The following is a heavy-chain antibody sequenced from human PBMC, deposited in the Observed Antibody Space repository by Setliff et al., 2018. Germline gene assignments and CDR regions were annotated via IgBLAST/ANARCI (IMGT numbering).Heavy chain of an antibody. CDR2: INPSGGST. CDR3: ARESTAKNFWGEYSDY. V-gene: IGHV1-46*01. J-gene: IGHJ4*02. D-gene: IGHD3-3*01. CDR1: GYAFTSYY. Sequence: ASVKVSCKASGYAFTSYYMHWVRQAPGQGLEWMGVINPSGGSTTYAQRFQGRVTMTRDTSTSTVYMYLSSLRSEDTAVYYCARESTAKNFWGEYSDYWGQGTLVTVSS.